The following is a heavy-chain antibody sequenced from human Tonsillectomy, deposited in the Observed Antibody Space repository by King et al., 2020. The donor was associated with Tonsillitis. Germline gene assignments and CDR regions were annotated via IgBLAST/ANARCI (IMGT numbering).Heavy chain of an antibody. CDR3: ARDPYCSTTSCLAFDF. CDR1: GFTFSDYY. J-gene: IGHJ4*02. V-gene: IGHV3-11*01. Sequence: VQLVESGGGLVKPGGSLRLSCAASGFTFSDYYMSWIRQAPGKGLEWVSYITRSGSNIYYADSVKGRFTISRDNTKNSLYPQMNSLRAEDTAVYYCARDPYCSTTSCLAFDFWGQGTLVAVSS. D-gene: IGHD2-2*01. CDR2: ITRSGSNI.